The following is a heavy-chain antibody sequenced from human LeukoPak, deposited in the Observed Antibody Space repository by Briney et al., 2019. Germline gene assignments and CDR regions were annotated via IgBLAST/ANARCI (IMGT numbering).Heavy chain of an antibody. CDR2: ISAYNGNT. V-gene: IGHV1-18*01. D-gene: IGHD1-26*01. J-gene: IGHJ4*02. CDR3: ARSLEYIVGATTFDY. CDR1: GYTFTSYG. Sequence: ASVKVSCKASGYTFTSYGISWVRQAPGQGLECMGWISAYNGNTNYAQKLQGRVTMTTDTSTSTAYMELWSLRSDDTAVYYCARSLEYIVGATTFDYWGQGTLVTVSS.